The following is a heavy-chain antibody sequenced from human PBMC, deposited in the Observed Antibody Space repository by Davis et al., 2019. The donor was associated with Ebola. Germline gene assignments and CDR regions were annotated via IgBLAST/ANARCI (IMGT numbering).Heavy chain of an antibody. CDR1: GGSISSYY. D-gene: IGHD3-10*01. CDR3: ARGTLWVGESPHWYFDL. CDR2: IYYSGST. J-gene: IGHJ2*01. Sequence: GSLRLSCTVSGGSISSYYWSWIRQPPGKGLEWIGYIYYSGSTNYNPSLKSRVTISVDTSKNQFSLKLSSVTAADTAVYYCARGTLWVGESPHWYFDLWGRGALVTVSS. V-gene: IGHV4-59*01.